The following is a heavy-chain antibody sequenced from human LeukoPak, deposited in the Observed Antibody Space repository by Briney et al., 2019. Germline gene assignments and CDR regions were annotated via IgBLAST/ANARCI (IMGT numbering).Heavy chain of an antibody. D-gene: IGHD3-22*01. CDR2: ISISANST. J-gene: IGHJ4*02. V-gene: IGHV3-23*01. CDR1: GFTFSSYW. CDR3: AKAYYYDSSAYYEFDS. Sequence: GGSLRLSCAASGFTFSSYWMSWVRQAPGKGLEWVSTISISANSTYYADSVKGRFTISRDNSKNTLFLQMNSLRAGDTAVYYCAKAYYYDSSAYYEFDSWGQGTLVTVSS.